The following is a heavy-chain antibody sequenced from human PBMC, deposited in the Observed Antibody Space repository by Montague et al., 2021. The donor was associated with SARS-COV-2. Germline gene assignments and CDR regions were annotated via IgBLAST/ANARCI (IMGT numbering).Heavy chain of an antibody. V-gene: IGHV4-39*06. CDR2: IYYSGTT. D-gene: IGHD3-22*01. J-gene: IGHJ4*02. CDR3: ARGHLSVSMIVVVFTSASYYFDY. Sequence: SETLSLTCTVSAGAIRDTDYFWGWIRQPPGKGLEWIGSIYYSGTTYHNPSLKSRVTISVDTSKNQFPLKLTSVTAADTAVYFCARGHLSVSMIVVVFTSASYYFDYWGQGAQVTVSS. CDR1: AGAIRDTDYF.